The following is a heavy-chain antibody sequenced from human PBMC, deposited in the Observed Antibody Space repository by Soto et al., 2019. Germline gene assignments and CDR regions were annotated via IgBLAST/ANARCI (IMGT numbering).Heavy chain of an antibody. V-gene: IGHV3-74*01. J-gene: IGHJ4*02. CDR3: ARVSVSSYHFDY. CDR2: INPDGSST. D-gene: IGHD6-6*01. CDR1: GFTFSSYW. Sequence: EVQLVESGGGLVQPGGSLRLSCAASGFTFSSYWMHWVRQAPGKGLVWVSRINPDGSSTSYADSVKGRFTISRDNAKNTLYLQMNSLRADDTAVYYCARVSVSSYHFDYWGQGTLVTVSS.